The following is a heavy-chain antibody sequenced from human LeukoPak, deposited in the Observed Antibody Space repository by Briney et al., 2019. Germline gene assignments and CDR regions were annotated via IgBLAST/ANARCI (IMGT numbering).Heavy chain of an antibody. CDR2: INHSGST. V-gene: IGHV4-34*01. D-gene: IGHD6-13*01. J-gene: IGHJ6*03. CDR1: GGPFSGYY. Sequence: SETLSLTCRVYGGPFSGYYWSWIRQSPGKGLEWIGEINHSGSTNYNPSLKSRVTISVDTSKNQFSLKLSSVTAADTAVYYCARGYSSSWYVRGFHYYYMDVWGKGTTVTVSS. CDR3: ARGYSSSWYVRGFHYYYMDV.